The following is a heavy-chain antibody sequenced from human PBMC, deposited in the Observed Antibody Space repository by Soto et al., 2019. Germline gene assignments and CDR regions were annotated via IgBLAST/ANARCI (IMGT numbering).Heavy chain of an antibody. CDR3: AREIGNSGSYYYYGLDV. J-gene: IGHJ6*02. CDR2: IWYDGSKK. D-gene: IGHD5-12*01. Sequence: QEQLVESGGGVVQPGRSLRLSCAASGFMFSSYGMHWVRQAPGKGLEWVAVIWYDGSKKYYVDSVKGRFTISRDNSKNXSYLQMNSLRAEDTAVYYCAREIGNSGSYYYYGLDVWGQGTTVTVSS. V-gene: IGHV3-33*01. CDR1: GFMFSSYG.